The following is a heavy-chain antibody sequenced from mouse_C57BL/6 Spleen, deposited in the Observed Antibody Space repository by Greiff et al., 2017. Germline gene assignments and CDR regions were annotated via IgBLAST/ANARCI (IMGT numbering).Heavy chain of an antibody. J-gene: IGHJ3*01. CDR2: ISNGGGST. CDR3: ARRWFAY. V-gene: IGHV5-12*01. CDR1: GFTFSDYY. Sequence: EVHLVESGGGLVQPGGSLKLSCAASGFTFSDYYMYWVRQTPEKRLEWVAYISNGGGSTYYPDTVKGRFTISRDNAKNTLYLQMSRLKSEDTAMYYCARRWFAYWGQGTLVTVSA.